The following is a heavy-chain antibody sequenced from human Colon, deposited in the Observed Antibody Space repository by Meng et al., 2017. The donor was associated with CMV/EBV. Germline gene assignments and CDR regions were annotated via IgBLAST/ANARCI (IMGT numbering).Heavy chain of an antibody. Sequence: GGSLRLSCAASGFTFSSYEMNWVRQAPGKGLEWVSSISSSGSTIYYADSVKGRFTISRDNAKNSLYLQMNSLRAEDTAVYYCASKFENGYGMDVWGQGTTVTVSS. CDR2: ISSSGSTI. J-gene: IGHJ6*02. V-gene: IGHV3-48*03. CDR1: GFTFSSYE. CDR3: ASKFENGYGMDV. D-gene: IGHD2-8*01.